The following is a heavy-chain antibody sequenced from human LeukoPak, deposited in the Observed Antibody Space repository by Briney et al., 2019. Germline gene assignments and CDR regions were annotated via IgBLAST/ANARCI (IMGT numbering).Heavy chain of an antibody. J-gene: IGHJ4*02. CDR3: ARSRALRSFDL. D-gene: IGHD3-3*01. CDR2: ISNIGYSM. Sequence: GGSLRLSCAASGFTFSDYYMSWVRQAPGKGLEWLAYISNIGYSMYYADSVKDRSTISRDNDQRSVDLQLNSLTADDTAVYFCARSRALRSFDLWGQGSLVTVSS. V-gene: IGHV3-11*01. CDR1: GFTFSDYY.